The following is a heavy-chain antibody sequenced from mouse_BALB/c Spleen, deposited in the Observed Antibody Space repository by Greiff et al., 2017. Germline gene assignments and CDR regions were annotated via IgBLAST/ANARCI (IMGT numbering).Heavy chain of an antibody. Sequence: VQLQQPGAELVRPGASVKLSCKASGYTFTSYWINWVKQRPGQGLEWIGNIYPSDSYTNYNQKFKDKATLTVDKSSSTAYMQLSSPTSEDSAVYYCTRGLDYYAMDYWGQGTSVTVSS. D-gene: IGHD4-1*01. CDR3: TRGLDYYAMDY. CDR1: GYTFTSYW. J-gene: IGHJ4*01. CDR2: IYPSDSYT. V-gene: IGHV1-69*02.